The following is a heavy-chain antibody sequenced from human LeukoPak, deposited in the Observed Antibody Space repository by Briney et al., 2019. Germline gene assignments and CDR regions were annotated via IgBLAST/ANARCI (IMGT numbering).Heavy chain of an antibody. Sequence: GGSLRLSCAASGFTFSSYAMSWVRQAPGKGLEWVSAISGSGGSTYYADSVKGRFTISRDNFKNTLYLQMNSLRAEDTAVYYCAKDRTMIVVVIVQFDYWGQGTLVTVSS. CDR1: GFTFSSYA. CDR2: ISGSGGST. V-gene: IGHV3-23*01. J-gene: IGHJ4*02. D-gene: IGHD3-22*01. CDR3: AKDRTMIVVVIVQFDY.